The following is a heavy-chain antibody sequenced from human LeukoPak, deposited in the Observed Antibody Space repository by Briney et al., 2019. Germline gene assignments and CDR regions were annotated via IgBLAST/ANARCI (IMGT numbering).Heavy chain of an antibody. J-gene: IGHJ6*02. Sequence: ASVKVSCKASGYTFTGYYMHWVRQAPGQGLEWMGWINPNSGGTNYAQKFQGRVTMTRDTSISTAYMELSRLRSEDTAVYYCARANRYCSSTSCYTHYYYGMDVWGQGTTVTVSS. D-gene: IGHD2-2*02. V-gene: IGHV1-2*02. CDR2: INPNSGGT. CDR3: ARANRYCSSTSCYTHYYYGMDV. CDR1: GYTFTGYY.